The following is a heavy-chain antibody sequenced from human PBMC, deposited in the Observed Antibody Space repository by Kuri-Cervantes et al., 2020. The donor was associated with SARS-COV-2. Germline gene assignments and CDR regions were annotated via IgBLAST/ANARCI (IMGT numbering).Heavy chain of an antibody. J-gene: IGHJ4*02. V-gene: IGHV4-34*01. D-gene: IGHD3-9*01. CDR1: GGSFSGYY. Sequence: SETLSLTCAVYGGSFSGYYWSWIRQPPGKGLEWIGEINHSGSTNYNPSLKSRVTISVDTSKNKFSLKLSSVTAADTAVYYCARHQRLGSAIDHWGQGTLVTVSS. CDR2: INHSGST. CDR3: ARHQRLGSAIDH.